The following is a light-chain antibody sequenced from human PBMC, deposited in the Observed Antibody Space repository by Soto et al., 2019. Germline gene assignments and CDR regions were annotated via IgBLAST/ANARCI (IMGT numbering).Light chain of an antibody. CDR1: QDISNY. J-gene: IGKJ3*01. CDR3: QKYNGAPPET. V-gene: IGKV1-27*01. Sequence: DIQMTQSPSSLSATVGDRVTITCRASQDISNYLAWHQQKPGKVPKLLIYAASTLQPGVPSRLSGSGSGTDFTLTISSLQPEDVATYYCQKYNGAPPETFGPGTKLAIK. CDR2: AAS.